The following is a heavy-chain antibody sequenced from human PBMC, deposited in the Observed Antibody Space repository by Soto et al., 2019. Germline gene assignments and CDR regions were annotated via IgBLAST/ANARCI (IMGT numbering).Heavy chain of an antibody. CDR3: AKRSSVVVVPAVSPLDY. Sequence: GGSLRLSYAASGFTFSSYAMSWVRQAPGKGLEWVSAISGSGGSTYYADSVKGRFTISRDNSKNTLYLQMNSLRAEDTAVYYCAKRSSVVVVPAVSPLDYWGQGTLVTVSS. J-gene: IGHJ4*02. V-gene: IGHV3-23*01. CDR1: GFTFSSYA. CDR2: ISGSGGST. D-gene: IGHD2-2*01.